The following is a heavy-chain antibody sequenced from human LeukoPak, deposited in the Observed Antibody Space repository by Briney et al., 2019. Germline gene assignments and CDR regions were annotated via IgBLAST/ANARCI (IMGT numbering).Heavy chain of an antibody. V-gene: IGHV4-34*01. CDR3: ARGNGDIVVVPAAIRHYYYYMDV. CDR1: GGSFSGYY. D-gene: IGHD2-2*02. J-gene: IGHJ6*03. CDR2: INHSGST. Sequence: TPETLSLTRAVYGGSFSGYYWSWICQPPGKGLEWIGEINHSGSTNYNPSLKSRVTISVDTSKNQFSLKVSSVTAADTAVYYCARGNGDIVVVPAAIRHYYYYMDVWGKGTTVTVSS.